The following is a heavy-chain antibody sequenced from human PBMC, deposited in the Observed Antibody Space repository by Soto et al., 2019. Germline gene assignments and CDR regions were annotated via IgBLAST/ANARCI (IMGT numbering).Heavy chain of an antibody. J-gene: IGHJ6*02. CDR1: GYSFTTYW. D-gene: IGHD4-17*01. V-gene: IGHV5-10-1*01. CDR3: AIAKTTKELDV. Sequence: GESLKISYKGSGYSFTTYWITWVRQMPGTGLEWMGRIDPADSYTNYNPSFQGHVTISADKSISTAYLQWNSLKASDTAMYYCAIAKTTKELDVWGQGTTVTVSS. CDR2: IDPADSYT.